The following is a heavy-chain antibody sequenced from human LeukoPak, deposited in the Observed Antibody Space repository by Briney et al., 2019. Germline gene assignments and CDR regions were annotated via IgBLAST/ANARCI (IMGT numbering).Heavy chain of an antibody. D-gene: IGHD5-18*01. CDR2: ISWNSGSI. CDR1: GFTFDDYA. CDR3: AKGRYSYGYFFPFDY. V-gene: IGHV3-9*01. Sequence: GGSRRLSCAASGFTFDDYAMHWVRQAPGKGLEWVSGISWNSGSIGYADSVKGRFTISRDNAKNSLYLQMNSLRVEDTALYYCAKGRYSYGYFFPFDYWGQGTLVTVSS. J-gene: IGHJ4*02.